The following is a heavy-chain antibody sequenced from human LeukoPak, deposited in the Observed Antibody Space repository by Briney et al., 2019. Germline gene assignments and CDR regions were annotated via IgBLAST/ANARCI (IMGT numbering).Heavy chain of an antibody. CDR2: INTNTGDP. CDR3: ARANYDILTGSRGDFDY. Sequence: ASVKVSCKASGYTFTSYAMNWVRRAPGQGLEWMGWINTNTGDPTYAQGFTGRFVFSLDTSVSTAYLQISSLKAEDTAVYYCARANYDILTGSRGDFDYWGQGTLVTVSS. CDR1: GYTFTSYA. D-gene: IGHD3-9*01. V-gene: IGHV7-4-1*02. J-gene: IGHJ4*02.